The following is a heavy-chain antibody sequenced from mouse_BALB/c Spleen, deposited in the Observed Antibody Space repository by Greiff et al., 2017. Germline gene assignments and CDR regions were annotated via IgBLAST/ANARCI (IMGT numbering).Heavy chain of an antibody. D-gene: IGHD1-1*01. CDR3: ARSPYGSSSAWFAY. Sequence: EVKLMESGPSLVKPSQTLSLTCSVTGDSITSGYWNWIRKFPGNKLEYMGYISYSGSTYYNPSLKSRISITRDTSKNQYYLQLNSVTTEDTATYYCARSPYGSSSAWFAYWGQGTLVTVSA. V-gene: IGHV3-8*02. CDR1: GDSITSGY. CDR2: ISYSGST. J-gene: IGHJ3*01.